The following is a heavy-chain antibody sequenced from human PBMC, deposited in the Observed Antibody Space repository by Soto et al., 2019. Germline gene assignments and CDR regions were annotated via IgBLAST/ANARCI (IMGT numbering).Heavy chain of an antibody. Sequence: QVQLVQSGAEVKKPGSSVKVSCKAAGGTFSSYTISWVRQAPGQGLEWMGRIIPILGIANYAQKFQGRVTITADKSTSTAYMELSTLRSEDTAVYYCARGLWLGGMDVWGQGTTVTVSS. J-gene: IGHJ6*02. CDR3: ARGLWLGGMDV. D-gene: IGHD3-10*01. V-gene: IGHV1-69*02. CDR1: GGTFSSYT. CDR2: IIPILGIA.